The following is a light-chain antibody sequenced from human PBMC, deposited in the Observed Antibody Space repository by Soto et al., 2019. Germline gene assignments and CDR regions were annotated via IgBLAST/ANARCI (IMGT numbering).Light chain of an antibody. V-gene: IGKV1-5*03. CDR1: QSISSY. CDR3: QQYDIYSWT. J-gene: IGKJ1*01. Sequence: DIQMTQSPSSLSASVGDRVTITCRASQSISSYLNWYQQKPGKAPKLLIYRASHLESGVPSRFSASGSGTEFSLTINSLQADDFATYYCQQYDIYSWTFGQGTKVDI. CDR2: RAS.